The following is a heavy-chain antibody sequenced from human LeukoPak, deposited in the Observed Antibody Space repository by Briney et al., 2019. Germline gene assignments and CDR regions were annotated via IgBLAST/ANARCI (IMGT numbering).Heavy chain of an antibody. J-gene: IGHJ4*02. CDR3: ARARTTVTTWPDY. CDR2: ISFDGRNE. V-gene: IGHV3-30*04. Sequence: GGSLRLSCAASGFTFSSCAMHWVRQAPGKGLEWVATISFDGRNEYYADSVKGRFTISRDNAKNSLYLQMNSLRDEDTAVYYCARARTTVTTWPDYWGQGTLVTVSS. D-gene: IGHD4-17*01. CDR1: GFTFSSCA.